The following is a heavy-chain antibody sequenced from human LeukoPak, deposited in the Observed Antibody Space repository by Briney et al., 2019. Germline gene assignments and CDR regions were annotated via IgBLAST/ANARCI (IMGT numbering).Heavy chain of an antibody. V-gene: IGHV4-39*02. CDR3: AREGGILPYYFDY. CDR2: IYYSGST. CDR1: GGSISSSSYY. Sequence: PSETLSLTCTVSGGSISSSSYYWGWIRQPPGKGLEWIGSIYYSGSTYYNPSLKSRVTISVDTSKNQFSLKLSSVTAADTAVYYCAREGGILPYYFDYWGQGTLVTVSS. D-gene: IGHD2-15*01. J-gene: IGHJ4*02.